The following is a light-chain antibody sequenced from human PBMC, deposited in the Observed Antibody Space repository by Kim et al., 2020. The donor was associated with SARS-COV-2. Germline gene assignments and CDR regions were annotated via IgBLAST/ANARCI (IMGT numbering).Light chain of an antibody. CDR2: GAT. Sequence: EIVMTQSPATLSVSPGERATLSCRASQSVGTNLAWYQQKPGRAPRLLIYGATTRATGIPVRFSGSGSGTEFTLTISSLQSEDFAVYYCQQFHNWFMYTFGQGTKLEI. J-gene: IGKJ2*01. V-gene: IGKV3-15*01. CDR3: QQFHNWFMYT. CDR1: QSVGTN.